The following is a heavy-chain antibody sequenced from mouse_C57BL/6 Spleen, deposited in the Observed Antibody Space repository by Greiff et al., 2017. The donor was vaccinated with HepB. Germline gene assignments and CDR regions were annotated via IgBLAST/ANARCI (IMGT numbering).Heavy chain of an antibody. CDR3: ARSRDYDDGAWFAY. CDR2: INPGSGGT. Sequence: QVQLQQSGAELVRPGTSVKVSCKASGYAFTNYLIEWVKQRPGQGLEWIGVINPGSGGTNYNEKFKGKATLTADKSSSTAYMQLSSLTSEDSAVYFCARSRDYDDGAWFAYWGQGTLVTVSA. CDR1: GYAFTNYL. J-gene: IGHJ3*01. D-gene: IGHD2-4*01. V-gene: IGHV1-54*01.